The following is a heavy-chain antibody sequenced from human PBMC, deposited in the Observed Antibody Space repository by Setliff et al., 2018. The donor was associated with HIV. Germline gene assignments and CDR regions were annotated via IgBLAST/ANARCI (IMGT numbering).Heavy chain of an antibody. CDR2: ISGYGNR. CDR3: ASGRGIYGSGALEAYDI. Sequence: ASVKVSCKASGYTFNNYGVMWVRQAPGQGLEWMGWISGYGNRKYAQKFEGRLTVTTDTPTSTAYMELRTLRSDDTVVYFCASGRGIYGSGALEAYDIWGQGTMVT. CDR1: GYTFNNYG. V-gene: IGHV1-18*01. J-gene: IGHJ3*02. D-gene: IGHD3-10*01.